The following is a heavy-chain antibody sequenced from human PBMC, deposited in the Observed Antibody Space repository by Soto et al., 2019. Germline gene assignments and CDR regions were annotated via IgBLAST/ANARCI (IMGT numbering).Heavy chain of an antibody. CDR1: GFTFSSYA. V-gene: IGHV3-23*01. D-gene: IGHD5-12*01. Sequence: GGSLRLSCAASGFTFSSYAMSWVRQAPGKGLEWVSAISGSGGSTYYADSVKGRFTISRDNSKNTLYLQMNSLRAEDTAVYYCSKIPDIVATILYLSIEQWLIDAGDYWGQGTLITVSS. CDR2: ISGSGGST. J-gene: IGHJ4*02. CDR3: SKIPDIVATILYLSIEQWLIDAGDY.